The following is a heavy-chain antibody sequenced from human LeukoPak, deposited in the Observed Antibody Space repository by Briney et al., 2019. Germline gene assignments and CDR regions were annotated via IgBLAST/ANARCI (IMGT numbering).Heavy chain of an antibody. D-gene: IGHD6-13*01. CDR3: ARVGSTVAAGTPDY. CDR1: GFTFSDYY. Sequence: GGSLRLSCAASGFTFSDYYMSWIRQAPGKGLEWLSYISGSGSHTTYADSVRGRFTISRDNAKNSLSLQVNRMRVDDTAVYYCARVGSTVAAGTPDYWGQGTLVTVSS. CDR2: ISGSGSHT. J-gene: IGHJ4*02. V-gene: IGHV3-11*06.